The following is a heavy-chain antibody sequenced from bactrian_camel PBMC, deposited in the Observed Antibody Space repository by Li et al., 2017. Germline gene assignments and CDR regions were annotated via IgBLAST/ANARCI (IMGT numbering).Heavy chain of an antibody. Sequence: VQLVESGGGLVQPGGSLRLSCTASGDTYTSGFMGWFRQAPGKEREGVATIRTGRASSYYADSVKGRFTISQDNARNTVYLQLNSVKPEDTAMYYCTAGPWVVVPGGSGCLLSPSRYSYWGQGTQVTVS. CDR3: TAGPWVVVPGGSGCLLSPSRYSY. CDR2: IRTGRASS. CDR1: GDTYTSGF. D-gene: IGHD5*01. V-gene: IGHV3S40*01. J-gene: IGHJ4*01.